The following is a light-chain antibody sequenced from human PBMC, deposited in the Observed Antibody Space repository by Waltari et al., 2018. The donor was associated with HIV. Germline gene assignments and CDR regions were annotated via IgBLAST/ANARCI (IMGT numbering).Light chain of an antibody. CDR2: AAS. CDR3: QQSYSTPQASYS. V-gene: IGKV1-39*01. CDR1: QSISSY. J-gene: IGKJ2*03. Sequence: DIQMTQSPSSLSASVGDRVTITCRASQSISSYLNWYQQKPGKAPKLLIYAASSLQSGVPSRFSGSGSGTDFTLTISSLQPEDFATYYCQQSYSTPQASYSFGQGTKLEIK.